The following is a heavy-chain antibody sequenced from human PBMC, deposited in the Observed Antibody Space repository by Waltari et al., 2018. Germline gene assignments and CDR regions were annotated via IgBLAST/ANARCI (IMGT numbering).Heavy chain of an antibody. D-gene: IGHD5-12*01. V-gene: IGHV1-2*02. CDR3: AREDIVATKVFDD. CDR2: INCNKGDR. J-gene: IGHJ4*01. CDR1: GFTFTSSH. Sequence: QVQLVQSGAEVQKPGASVTVSCKTSGFTFTSSHMHWVRQAPGQGLEWMGWINCNKGDRDYVQKFRGRVTLTRKTSLSTIYMEKNRLTSDDTAVYYCAREDIVATKVFDDWGHGTLVTVSS.